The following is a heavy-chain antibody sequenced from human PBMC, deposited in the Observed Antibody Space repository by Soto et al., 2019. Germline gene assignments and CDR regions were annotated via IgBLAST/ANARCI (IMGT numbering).Heavy chain of an antibody. Sequence: SGGSLRLSCAASCFTFSNAWMNWVRQAPGEGVEWVGRIKSKTDCWTTDYAAPVKGRFSISRDDSKNTLYLQMNSLKTEDTAVYYCTTDPSGWYSYYYYYGMDVWGQGTTVTVSS. D-gene: IGHD6-19*01. CDR2: IKSKTDCWTT. CDR1: CFTFSNAW. V-gene: IGHV3-15*07. J-gene: IGHJ6*02. CDR3: TTDPSGWYSYYYYYGMDV.